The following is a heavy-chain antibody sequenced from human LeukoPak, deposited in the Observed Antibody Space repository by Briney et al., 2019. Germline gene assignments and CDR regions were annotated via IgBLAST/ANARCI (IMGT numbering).Heavy chain of an antibody. Sequence: GGSLRLSCAASGFTFSSYGMHWVRQAPGKGLEWVAVIWYDGSNKYYADSVKGRFTISGDNSKNTLYLQTNSLRAEDTAVYYCARDRSGSYYDYWGQGTLVTVSS. CDR3: ARDRSGSYYDY. D-gene: IGHD1-26*01. CDR1: GFTFSSYG. CDR2: IWYDGSNK. J-gene: IGHJ4*02. V-gene: IGHV3-33*01.